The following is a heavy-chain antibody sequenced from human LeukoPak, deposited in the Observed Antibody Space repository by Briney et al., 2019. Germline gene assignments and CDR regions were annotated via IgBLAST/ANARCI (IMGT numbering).Heavy chain of an antibody. CDR3: AKDGAHLLRLDYYYMDV. CDR1: GFTFSYYG. Sequence: GGSLRLSHPPSGFTFSYYGLHWVRQPPGRGREGVAVVWYDGDNNYYAESVKGRFTISRDNSKNTLYLQMNSLRAEDTAVYYCAKDGAHLLRLDYYYMDVWGKGTTVTVSS. CDR2: VWYDGDNN. V-gene: IGHV3-33*03. D-gene: IGHD2-21*01. J-gene: IGHJ6*03.